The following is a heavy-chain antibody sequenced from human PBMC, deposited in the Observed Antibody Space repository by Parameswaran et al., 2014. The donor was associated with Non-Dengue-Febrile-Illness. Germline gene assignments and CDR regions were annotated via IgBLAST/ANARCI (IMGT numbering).Heavy chain of an antibody. CDR2: MNPNSGNT. V-gene: IGHV1-8*01. Sequence: WVRQAPGQGLEWMGWMNPNSGNTGYAQKFQGRVTMTRNTSISTAYMELSSLRSEDTAVYYCATKSGHSTFDPWGQGTLVTVSS. CDR3: ATKSGHSTFDP. D-gene: IGHD2/OR15-2a*01. J-gene: IGHJ5*02.